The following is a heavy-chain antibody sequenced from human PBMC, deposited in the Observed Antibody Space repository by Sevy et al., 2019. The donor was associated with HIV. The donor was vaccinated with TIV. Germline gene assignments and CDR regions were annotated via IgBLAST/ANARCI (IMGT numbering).Heavy chain of an antibody. D-gene: IGHD3-10*01. V-gene: IGHV3-9*01. CDR2: IGWNSGSV. CDR1: GFRFEDYG. CDR3: AKDLLPYGSGSYPLDY. Sequence: GGSLRLSCAASGFRFEDYGMHWDRRAPGKGLEWVSGIGWNSGSVGYAVSVKGRFTISRDNAKNLLYLQMNSLTSEDTALYYCAKDLLPYGSGSYPLDYWGQGTVVTVSS. J-gene: IGHJ4*02.